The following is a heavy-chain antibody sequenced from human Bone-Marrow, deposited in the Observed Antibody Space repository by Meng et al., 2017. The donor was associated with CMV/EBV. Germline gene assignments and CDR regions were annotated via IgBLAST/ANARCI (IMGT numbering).Heavy chain of an antibody. V-gene: IGHV3-30*02. J-gene: IGHJ5*02. CDR1: GFTFSSYS. D-gene: IGHD2-2*01. CDR3: AKDHAPAAMAGYWFDP. Sequence: GESLKISCAASGFTFSSYSMHWVRQAPGKGLEWVAFIPYDGSNKYYADSVKGRFTISRDNSKTTLYLQMNSLRAEDTAVYYCAKDHAPAAMAGYWFDPWGQGTLVTFSS. CDR2: IPYDGSNK.